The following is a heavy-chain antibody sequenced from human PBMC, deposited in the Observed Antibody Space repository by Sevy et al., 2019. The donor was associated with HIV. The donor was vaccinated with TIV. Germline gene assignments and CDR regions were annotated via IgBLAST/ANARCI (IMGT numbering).Heavy chain of an antibody. J-gene: IGHJ4*02. D-gene: IGHD6-13*01. Sequence: GGSLRLSCAASGFTFSSYSMNWVRQAPGKGLEWVSSISSSSSYIYYADSVKGRFTISRDNAKNSQYLQMNSLRAEDTAVYYCARDPGTAAYFDYWGQGTLVTVSS. CDR3: ARDPGTAAYFDY. V-gene: IGHV3-21*01. CDR2: ISSSSSYI. CDR1: GFTFSSYS.